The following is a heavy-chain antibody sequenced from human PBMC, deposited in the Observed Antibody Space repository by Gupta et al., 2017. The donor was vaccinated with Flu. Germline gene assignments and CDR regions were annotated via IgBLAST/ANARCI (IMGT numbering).Heavy chain of an antibody. CDR2: INHSGST. D-gene: IGHD3-22*01. J-gene: IGHJ5*02. Sequence: YYWSWIRQPPGKGLEWIGEINHSGSTNYNPSLKSRVTISVDTSKNQFSLKLSSVTAADTAVYYCARGFAMRGVLYSWFDPWGQGTLVTVSS. CDR1: YY. CDR3: ARGFAMRGVLYSWFDP. V-gene: IGHV4-34*01.